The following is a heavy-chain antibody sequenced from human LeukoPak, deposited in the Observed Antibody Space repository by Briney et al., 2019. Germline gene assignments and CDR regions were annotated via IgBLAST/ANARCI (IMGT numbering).Heavy chain of an antibody. D-gene: IGHD1-26*01. V-gene: IGHV3-20*04. J-gene: IGHJ6*03. CDR3: ARESLVDYNFYYMDV. CDR1: GFTFDDYG. CDR2: INRNGGST. Sequence: GGSLRLSCAASGFTFDDYGMSWVRQAPGKGLEWVSSINRNGGSTGYADSVKGRFTISRDNAKNSLYLQMNSLRVEDTALYYCARESLVDYNFYYMDVWGKGTTVTVSS.